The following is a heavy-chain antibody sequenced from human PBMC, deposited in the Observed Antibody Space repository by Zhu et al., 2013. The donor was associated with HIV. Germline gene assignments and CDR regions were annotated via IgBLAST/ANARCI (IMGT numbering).Heavy chain of an antibody. CDR2: MNPNSGNR. CDR1: GGEFSSYA. J-gene: IGHJ3*02. D-gene: IGHD2-8*02. V-gene: IGHV1-8*01. Sequence: QVQVVQSGAEVKKPGSSVKVSCKTSGGEFSSYAITWVRQATGQGPEWIGWMNPNSGNRDYAQKFQGRVTITMTSSISTVYMELSSLRSDDTAVYYCVRGGYRWAFDIWGQGTVVIVSS. CDR3: VRGGYRWAFDI.